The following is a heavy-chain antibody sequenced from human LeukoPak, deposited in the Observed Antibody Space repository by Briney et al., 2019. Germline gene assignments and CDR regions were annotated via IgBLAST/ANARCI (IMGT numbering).Heavy chain of an antibody. V-gene: IGHV1-69*13. CDR1: GGTFSSYA. D-gene: IGHD3-16*01. CDR3: ARGMGESGYSQFYPFDY. J-gene: IGHJ4*02. Sequence: SVKVSCKASGGTFSSYAISWVRQAPGQGLEWMGGIIPIFGTANYAQKFQGRVTITADESTSTAYMELSSLRSEDTAVYYCARGMGESGYSQFYPFDYWGQGTLVTVSS. CDR2: IIPIFGTA.